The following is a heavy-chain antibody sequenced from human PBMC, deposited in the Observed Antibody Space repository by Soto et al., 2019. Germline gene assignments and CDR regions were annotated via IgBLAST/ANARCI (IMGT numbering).Heavy chain of an antibody. CDR3: ARRGVIRVSTYYYYYGMDV. CDR1: GYSFTSYW. V-gene: IGHV5-51*01. Sequence: GESLKISCKGSGYSFTSYWIGWVSQMPGKGLEWMGIIYPGDSDTRYSPTFQGQATISADKTITPAYLQWRSLKASATAMYYCARRGVIRVSTYYYYYGMDVWGQGTTVTVSS. J-gene: IGHJ6*02. CDR2: IYPGDSDT. D-gene: IGHD3-22*01.